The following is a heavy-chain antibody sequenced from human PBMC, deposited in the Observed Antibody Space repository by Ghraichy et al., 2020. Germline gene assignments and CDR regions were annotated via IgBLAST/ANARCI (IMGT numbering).Heavy chain of an antibody. CDR2: IYAGGST. J-gene: IGHJ6*02. CDR1: GFTVSSKY. CDR3: ARDGSLMIHYYHYGMDV. Sequence: GGSLRLSCAASGFTVSSKYMTWVRQAPGKGLEWVSVIYAGGSTYYADSVKGRFTISRDSSKNTLYLQMNSLRAEDTAVYYCARDGSLMIHYYHYGMDVWGQGTTVTVSS. D-gene: IGHD3-16*01. V-gene: IGHV3-66*02.